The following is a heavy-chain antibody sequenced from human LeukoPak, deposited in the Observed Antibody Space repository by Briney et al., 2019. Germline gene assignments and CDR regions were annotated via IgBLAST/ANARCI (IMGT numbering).Heavy chain of an antibody. CDR3: AREPVLRYSIYYFDY. Sequence: PGGSLRLSCAASGFTFSSYEMNWVRQAPGKGLEWVSYISSSGSTIYYADSVKGRFTISRDNAKNSLYLQMNSLRAEDTAVYYCAREPVLRYSIYYFDYWGQGTLVTVSS. D-gene: IGHD3-9*01. J-gene: IGHJ4*02. CDR1: GFTFSSYE. V-gene: IGHV3-48*03. CDR2: ISSSGSTI.